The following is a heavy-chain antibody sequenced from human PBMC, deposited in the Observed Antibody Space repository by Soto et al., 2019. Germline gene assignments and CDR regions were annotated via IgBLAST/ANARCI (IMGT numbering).Heavy chain of an antibody. CDR1: GGTFSSYT. CDR3: ARLDLATYDGGESNRFDP. Sequence: QVQLVQSGAEVKKPGSSVKVSCKASGGTFSSYTISWVRQAPGQGLEWMGRIIPILGIANYAQKFQGRVTITADKSTSTAYRELSSLRSEDTAVYYCARLDLATYDGGESNRFDPWGQGTLVTVSS. J-gene: IGHJ5*02. V-gene: IGHV1-69*02. D-gene: IGHD3-16*01. CDR2: IIPILGIA.